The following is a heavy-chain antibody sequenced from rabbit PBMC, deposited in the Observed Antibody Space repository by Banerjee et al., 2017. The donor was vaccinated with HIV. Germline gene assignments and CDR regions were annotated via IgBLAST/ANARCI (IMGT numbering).Heavy chain of an antibody. CDR2: FYVGSGGGT. D-gene: IGHD4-1*01. Sequence: QEQLEESGGDLVKPEGSLTLTCTASGFSFSSSYWICWVRQAPGKGLEWIACFYVGSGGGTKYASWAKGRFTISKTSSTTVTLQMTSLTVADTATYFCARDLDDVIGWNFGWWGPGTLVTVS. CDR1: GFSFSSSYW. V-gene: IGHV1S45*01. J-gene: IGHJ6*01. CDR3: ARDLDDVIGWNFGW.